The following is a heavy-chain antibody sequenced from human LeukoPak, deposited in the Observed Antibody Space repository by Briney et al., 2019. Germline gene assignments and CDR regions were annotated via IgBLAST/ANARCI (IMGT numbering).Heavy chain of an antibody. J-gene: IGHJ2*01. V-gene: IGHV1-46*01. D-gene: IGHD3-10*01. CDR3: ARELLWFGEPPFPYFDL. Sequence: ASVKVSCKASGYTFTGYYMHWVRQAPGQGLEWMGIINPSGGSTSYAQKFQGRVTMTRDTSTSTVYMELSSLRSEDTAVYYCARELLWFGEPPFPYFDLWGRGTLVTVSS. CDR1: GYTFTGYY. CDR2: INPSGGST.